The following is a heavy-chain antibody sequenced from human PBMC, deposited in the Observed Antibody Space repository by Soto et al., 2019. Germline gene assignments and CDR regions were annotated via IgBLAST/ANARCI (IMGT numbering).Heavy chain of an antibody. D-gene: IGHD2-2*01. Sequence: EVQLVESGGGVVQPGGSLRLSWAASGFTFSSYWRSWVRQAPGKGLEWVANIKQDGSEKYSVDYVKGRFTISRDSAKNSLYLQMNSLRAEDTAVYYCARSASYCSSTSCRYWYFDLWGRGTLVTVSS. V-gene: IGHV3-7*01. J-gene: IGHJ2*01. CDR2: IKQDGSEK. CDR1: GFTFSSYW. CDR3: ARSASYCSSTSCRYWYFDL.